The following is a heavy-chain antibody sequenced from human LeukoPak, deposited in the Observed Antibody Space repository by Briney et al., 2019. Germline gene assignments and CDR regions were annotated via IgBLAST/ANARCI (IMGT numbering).Heavy chain of an antibody. Sequence: ASVKVSCMVSGSSLSELSLYWVRQAPGKGLEWMGGFDVIDSETFYAQKFQGRVTMTEDSSTDTAYMELRSLTSDDTALYYCAAGRPYSLLDYWGQGTLVTVSP. V-gene: IGHV1-24*01. D-gene: IGHD5-18*01. CDR1: GSSLSELS. CDR3: AAGRPYSLLDY. J-gene: IGHJ4*02. CDR2: FDVIDSET.